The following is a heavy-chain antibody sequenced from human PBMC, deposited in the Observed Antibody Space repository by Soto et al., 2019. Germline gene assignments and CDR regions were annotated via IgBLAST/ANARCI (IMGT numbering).Heavy chain of an antibody. CDR3: TTSGGYYGSGRDY. Sequence: EVQLVESGGGLVQPGGSLRLSCAASGFTFSNAWMSWVRQAPGKGLEWVGRIKSKTDGGTTDYAAPVKGRFTISRDDSKNTLYLQMNSLKTEDTAVYYCTTSGGYYGSGRDYWGQGTLVTVSS. J-gene: IGHJ4*02. V-gene: IGHV3-15*01. CDR1: GFTFSNAW. CDR2: IKSKTDGGTT. D-gene: IGHD3-10*01.